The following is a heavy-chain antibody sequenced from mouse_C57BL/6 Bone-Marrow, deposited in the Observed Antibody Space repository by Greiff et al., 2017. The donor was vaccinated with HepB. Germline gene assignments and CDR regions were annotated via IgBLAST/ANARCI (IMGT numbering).Heavy chain of an antibody. D-gene: IGHD1-1*01. CDR2: INPNNGGT. V-gene: IGHV1-22*01. Sequence: EVKLQESGPELVKPGASVKMSCKASGYTFTDYNMHWVKQSHGKSLEWIGYINPNNGGTSYNQKFKGKATLTVNKSSSTAYMELRSLTSEDPAVYYCARGYGSSYGFAYWGQGTLVTVSA. CDR3: ARGYGSSYGFAY. CDR1: GYTFTDYN. J-gene: IGHJ3*01.